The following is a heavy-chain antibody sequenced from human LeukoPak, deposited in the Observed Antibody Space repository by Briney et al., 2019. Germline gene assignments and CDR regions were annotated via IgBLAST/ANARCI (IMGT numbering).Heavy chain of an antibody. V-gene: IGHV3-74*01. D-gene: IGHD3-22*01. Sequence: GGSLRLSCVASGFTFSTDFMHWIRQAPGEGLVWVSQISGDETYTNYADSVRGRFAISRDNAKNTLYLQMNSLRAEDTALYYCAKDYGDYYDSSGYYFDYWGQGTLVTVSS. CDR3: AKDYGDYYDSSGYYFDY. J-gene: IGHJ4*02. CDR1: GFTFSTDF. CDR2: ISGDETYT.